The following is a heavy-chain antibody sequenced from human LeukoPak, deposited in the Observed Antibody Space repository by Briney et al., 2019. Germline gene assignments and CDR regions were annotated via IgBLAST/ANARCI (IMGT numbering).Heavy chain of an antibody. J-gene: IGHJ4*02. V-gene: IGHV5-51*01. CDR3: ARLDIVATLALDY. CDR1: GYSFTSYW. CDR2: VYPGDSDT. D-gene: IGHD5-12*01. Sequence: GESLKISFKASGYSFTSYWIAWVRQMPGKGLEWMGIVYPGDSDTRYSPSFQGQVTISADKSISTAYLQWSSLKASDTAMYYCARLDIVATLALDYWGQGALVTVSS.